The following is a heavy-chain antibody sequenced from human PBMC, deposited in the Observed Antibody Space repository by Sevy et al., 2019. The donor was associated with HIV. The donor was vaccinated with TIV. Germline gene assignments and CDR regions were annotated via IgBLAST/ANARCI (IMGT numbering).Heavy chain of an antibody. Sequence: ASVKVSCKASGGTFSSYAISWVRQAPGQGLEWMGGIIPIFGTANYAQKFQGSVTITEDESTSTAYMELSSLRSEDTAVYSCARDVPGYCSSTSCYTRLSLYNWFDPWGQGTLVTVSS. V-gene: IGHV1-69*13. CDR1: GGTFSSYA. CDR3: ARDVPGYCSSTSCYTRLSLYNWFDP. CDR2: IIPIFGTA. D-gene: IGHD2-2*02. J-gene: IGHJ5*02.